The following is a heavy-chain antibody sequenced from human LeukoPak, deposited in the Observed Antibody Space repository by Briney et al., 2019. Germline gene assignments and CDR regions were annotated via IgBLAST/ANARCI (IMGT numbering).Heavy chain of an antibody. CDR3: ARVNGYGRGPLDY. CDR2: IYYSGST. D-gene: IGHD5-12*01. J-gene: IGHJ4*02. V-gene: IGHV4-59*01. CDR1: GGSISSYY. Sequence: SETLSLTCTVSGGSISSYYWSWTRQPPGKGLEWIGYIYYSGSTNYNPSLKSRVTISVDTSKNQFSLKLSSVTAADTAVYYCARVNGYGRGPLDYWGEGTLVTVSS.